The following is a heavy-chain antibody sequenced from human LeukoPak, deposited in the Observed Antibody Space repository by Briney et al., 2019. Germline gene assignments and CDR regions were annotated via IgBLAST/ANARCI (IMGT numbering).Heavy chain of an antibody. CDR3: ARDRSDYGDSRDAFDI. J-gene: IGHJ3*02. V-gene: IGHV3-21*01. CDR1: GFTFSSYS. CDR2: ISSSSSYI. Sequence: PGGSLRLSCAASGFTFSSYSMNWVRQAPGKGLEWVSSISSSSSYIYYADSVKGRFTISRENAKNSLYLQMNSLRAEDTAVYYCARDRSDYGDSRDAFDIWGQGTMVTVSS. D-gene: IGHD4-17*01.